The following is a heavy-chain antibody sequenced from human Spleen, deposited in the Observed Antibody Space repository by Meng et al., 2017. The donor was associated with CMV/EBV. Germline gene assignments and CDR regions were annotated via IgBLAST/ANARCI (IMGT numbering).Heavy chain of an antibody. D-gene: IGHD3-22*01. CDR1: GFTFSRYS. CDR2: ISGSGSDT. Sequence: ETLSLTCAASGFTFSRYSMNWVRQAPGKGLEWVSYISGSGSDTYYADSVKGRFTVSRDNAKNSLYLQMSSLRVEDTAVYYCASTTYYYDSSGYLVWGQGTLVTVSS. CDR3: ASTTYYYDSSGYLV. J-gene: IGHJ4*02. V-gene: IGHV3-21*05.